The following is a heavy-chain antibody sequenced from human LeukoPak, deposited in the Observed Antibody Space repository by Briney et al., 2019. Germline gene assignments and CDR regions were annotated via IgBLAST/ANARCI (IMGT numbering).Heavy chain of an antibody. J-gene: IGHJ4*02. V-gene: IGHV3-23*01. CDR1: GFTLRSYV. CDR2: ISSSGNST. D-gene: IGHD2-15*01. CDR3: AKWGYRPNCRGSRCYFDY. Sequence: QPGGSQRLSCAASGFTLRSYVMSWVRQAPGKGLEWVSAISSSGNSTYYAESVKGRFTISRDNSKSTLYLQMNSLRVEDTAIYYCAKWGYRPNCRGSRCYFDYWGQGTLVTVSS.